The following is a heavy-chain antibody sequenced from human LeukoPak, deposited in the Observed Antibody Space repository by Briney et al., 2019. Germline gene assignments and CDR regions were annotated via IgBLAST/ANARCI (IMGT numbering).Heavy chain of an antibody. CDR3: ATDIHCSSTSCKGY. V-gene: IGHV1-24*01. CDR2: FDPEDGET. J-gene: IGHJ4*02. CDR1: GYTLTKLS. D-gene: IGHD2-2*01. Sequence: ASVKVSCKASGYTLTKLSMHWVRQAPGKGLEWMGGFDPEDGETIYAQKFQGRVTMTEDTSTDTAYMELSSLRSEDTAVYYCATDIHCSSTSCKGYWGQGTLVTVSS.